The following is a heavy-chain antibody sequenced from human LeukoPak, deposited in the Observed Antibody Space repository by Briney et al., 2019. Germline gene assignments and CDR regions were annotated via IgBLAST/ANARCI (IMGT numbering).Heavy chain of an antibody. D-gene: IGHD6-19*01. CDR2: ISSSSSYI. Sequence: GGSLRLSCAASGFTFSSYSMNWVRQAPGKGLEWVSSISSSSSYIYYADSVKGRFTISRDNAKNSLYLQMNSLRAEDTAVYDCARGGVLYSSGWSFDYWGQGTLVTVSS. V-gene: IGHV3-21*01. CDR3: ARGGVLYSSGWSFDY. J-gene: IGHJ4*02. CDR1: GFTFSSYS.